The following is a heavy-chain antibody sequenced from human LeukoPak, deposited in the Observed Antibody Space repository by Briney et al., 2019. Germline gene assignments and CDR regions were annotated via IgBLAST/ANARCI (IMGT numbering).Heavy chain of an antibody. CDR1: GGSISSNY. CDR2: IYYSGST. CDR3: ARVKKPVGYYYDSSGYYPHFDY. J-gene: IGHJ4*02. D-gene: IGHD3-22*01. Sequence: PSETLSLTCTVSGGSISSNYWSWIRQPPGKGLEWIGYIYYSGSTNYNPSLKSRVTISVDTSKNQFSLKLSSVTAADTAVYYCARVKKPVGYYYDSSGYYPHFDYWGQGTLVTVSS. V-gene: IGHV4-59*01.